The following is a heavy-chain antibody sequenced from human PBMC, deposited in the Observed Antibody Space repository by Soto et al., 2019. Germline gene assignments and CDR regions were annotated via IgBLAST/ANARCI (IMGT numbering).Heavy chain of an antibody. Sequence: SETLSLTCAVSGGSISSGGYSWSWIRQPPGKGLEWIGYIYHSGSTYYNPSLKSRVTISVDKSKNQFSLKLSSVTAADTAVYYCARSHGGDYVFDYWGQGTLVTVSS. D-gene: IGHD4-17*01. CDR3: ARSHGGDYVFDY. CDR2: IYHSGST. J-gene: IGHJ4*02. CDR1: GGSISSGGYS. V-gene: IGHV4-30-2*01.